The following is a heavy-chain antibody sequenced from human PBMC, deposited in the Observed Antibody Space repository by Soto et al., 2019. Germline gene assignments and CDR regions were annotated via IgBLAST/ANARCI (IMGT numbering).Heavy chain of an antibody. J-gene: IGHJ5*02. Sequence: PSETLSLTCAVSGGSISSGGYSWSWIRQPPGKGLEWIGYIYHSGSTYYNPSLKSRVTISVDRSKNQFSLKLSSVTAADTAVYYCARGLSREYNWFDPWGQGTLVTVSS. CDR3: ARGLSREYNWFDP. D-gene: IGHD3-22*01. CDR2: IYHSGST. V-gene: IGHV4-30-2*01. CDR1: GGSISSGGYS.